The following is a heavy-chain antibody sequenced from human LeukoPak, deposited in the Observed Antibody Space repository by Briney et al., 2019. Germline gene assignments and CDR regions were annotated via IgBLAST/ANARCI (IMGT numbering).Heavy chain of an antibody. CDR3: ARDPIVGATENYFDY. CDR1: GYSISSGYY. CDR2: IYHSGST. Sequence: SETLSLTCALSGYSISSGYYWGWIRQPPGKGLEWIGSIYHSGSTYYNPSLKSRVTISVDTSKNQFSLKLSSVTAADTAVYYCARDPIVGATENYFDYWGQGTLVTVSS. V-gene: IGHV4-38-2*02. D-gene: IGHD1-26*01. J-gene: IGHJ4*02.